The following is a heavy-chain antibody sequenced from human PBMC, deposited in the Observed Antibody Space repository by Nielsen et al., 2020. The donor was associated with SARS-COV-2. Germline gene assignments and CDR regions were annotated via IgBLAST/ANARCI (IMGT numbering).Heavy chain of an antibody. CDR1: GGTFSSYA. CDR2: IIPILGTA. Sequence: SVKVSCKASGGTFSSYAISWVRQAPGQGLEWMGGIIPILGTANYAQKFQGRVTITADESTSTAYMELSSLRSEDTAVYYCASLRGDGYDNNMDYWGQGTLVTVSS. V-gene: IGHV1-69*13. D-gene: IGHD5-24*01. J-gene: IGHJ4*02. CDR3: ASLRGDGYDNNMDY.